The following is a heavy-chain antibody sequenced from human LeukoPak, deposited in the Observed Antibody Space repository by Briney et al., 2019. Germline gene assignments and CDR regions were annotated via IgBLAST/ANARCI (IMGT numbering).Heavy chain of an antibody. CDR3: AKDPRRKQWLVKNNPTSYYYYMDV. V-gene: IGHV3-7*01. J-gene: IGHJ6*03. CDR1: GFTFSSYW. D-gene: IGHD6-19*01. CDR2: IKQDGSEK. Sequence: GGSLRLSCAASGFTFSSYWMSWVRQAPGKGLEWVANIKQDGSEKYYVDSVKGRFTISRDNAKNSLYLQMNSLRAEDTAVYYCAKDPRRKQWLVKNNPTSYYYYMDVWGKGTTVTVSS.